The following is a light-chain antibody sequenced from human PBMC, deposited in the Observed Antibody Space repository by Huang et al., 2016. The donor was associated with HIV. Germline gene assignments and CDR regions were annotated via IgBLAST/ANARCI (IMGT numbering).Light chain of an antibody. CDR2: GAS. Sequence: EIVMTQSPDTLSVSPGERATLSCRASQNIRSNLAWYQQRLGRAPRLLIYGASTRATGIPARFSGSGSGTNFTLTINSLQSEDFAVYYCQQYNDWPPVTFGQGTKLDIK. J-gene: IGKJ2*01. CDR1: QNIRSN. V-gene: IGKV3-15*01. CDR3: QQYNDWPPVT.